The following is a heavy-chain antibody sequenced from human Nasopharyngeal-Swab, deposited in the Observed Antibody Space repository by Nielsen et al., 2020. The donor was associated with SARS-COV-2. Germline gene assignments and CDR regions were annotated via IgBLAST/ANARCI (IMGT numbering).Heavy chain of an antibody. V-gene: IGHV3-21*01. CDR2: ISSSSSYI. CDR1: GFTFSSYS. CDR3: AGRPRYSSSWYSPYYYYGMDV. J-gene: IGHJ6*02. Sequence: GESLKISCAASGFTFSSYSMNWVRQAPGKGLEWVSSISSSSSYIYYVDSVKGRFTISRDNAKNSLYLQMNSLRAEDTAVYYCAGRPRYSSSWYSPYYYYGMDVWGQGTTVTVSS. D-gene: IGHD6-13*01.